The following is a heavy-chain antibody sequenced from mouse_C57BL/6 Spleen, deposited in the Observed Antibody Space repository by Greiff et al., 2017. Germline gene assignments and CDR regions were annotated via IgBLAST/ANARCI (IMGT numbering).Heavy chain of an antibody. J-gene: IGHJ2*01. CDR2: IHPNSGST. V-gene: IGHV1-64*01. D-gene: IGHD1-1*01. Sequence: QVQLQQPGAELVKPGASVKLSCKASGYTFTSYWMHWVKQRPGQGLEWIGMIHPNSGSTNYNEKFKSKATLTVDKSSSTAYMQLSSLTSEDSAVYYCARWVTVVATWGFGYWGQGTTLTVSS. CDR3: ARWVTVVATWGFGY. CDR1: GYTFTSYW.